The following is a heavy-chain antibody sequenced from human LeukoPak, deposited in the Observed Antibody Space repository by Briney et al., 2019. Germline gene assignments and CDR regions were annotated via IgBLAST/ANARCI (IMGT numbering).Heavy chain of an antibody. Sequence: GASVKVSCKASGYTFTGYYMHWVRQAPGQGLEWMGWINPNSGGTNYAQKFQGRVTMTRDTSISTAYMELGRLRSDDTAVYYCARDLGGWGVAVLVFDYWGQGTLVTVSS. CDR2: INPNSGGT. CDR1: GYTFTGYY. J-gene: IGHJ4*02. CDR3: ARDLGGWGVAVLVFDY. V-gene: IGHV1-2*02. D-gene: IGHD3-22*01.